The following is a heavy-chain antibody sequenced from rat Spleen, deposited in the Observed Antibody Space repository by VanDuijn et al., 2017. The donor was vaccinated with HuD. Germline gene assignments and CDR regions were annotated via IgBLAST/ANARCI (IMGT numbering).Heavy chain of an antibody. D-gene: IGHD1-4*01. V-gene: IGHV4-2*01. CDR1: GFNFNDHW. CDR2: INKDSSII. CDR3: ARERPPVDY. Sequence: EVKLVESGGGLVQPGRSLKLSCAASGFNFNDHWMGWVRQAPGKGLKWIGAINKDSSIISYSPSLKDKFTISRDNAQNTLYLQMSKLGSEDTAIYYCARERPPVDYWGQGVMVTVSS. J-gene: IGHJ2*01.